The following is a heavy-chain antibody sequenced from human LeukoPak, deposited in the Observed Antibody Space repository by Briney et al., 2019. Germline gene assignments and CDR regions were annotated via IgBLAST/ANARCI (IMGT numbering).Heavy chain of an antibody. CDR2: ISYDGSNK. CDR1: GFTFSSYA. V-gene: IGHV3-30-3*01. Sequence: GGSLRLSCAASGFTFSSYAMHWVRQAPGKGLEWVAVISYDGSNKYYADSVKGRFTISRDNSKNTLYLQMNSLRAEDTAVYYCARDGARLEPHYGMDVWDQGTTVTVSS. J-gene: IGHJ6*02. CDR3: ARDGARLEPHYGMDV. D-gene: IGHD1-1*01.